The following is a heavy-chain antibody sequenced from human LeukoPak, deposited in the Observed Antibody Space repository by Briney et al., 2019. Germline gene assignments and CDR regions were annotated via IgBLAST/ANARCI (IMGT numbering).Heavy chain of an antibody. V-gene: IGHV1-18*01. CDR1: GYTFTSYG. J-gene: IGHJ5*02. D-gene: IGHD3-22*01. CDR2: ISAYNGNT. Sequence: ASVKVSCKASGYTFTSYGICWVRQAPGQGLEWMGWISAYNGNTNYAQKLQGRVTMTTDTSTSTAYMELRSLRSDDTAVYYCARGLYYYDSSGYYSPSWFDPWGQGTLVTVSS. CDR3: ARGLYYYDSSGYYSPSWFDP.